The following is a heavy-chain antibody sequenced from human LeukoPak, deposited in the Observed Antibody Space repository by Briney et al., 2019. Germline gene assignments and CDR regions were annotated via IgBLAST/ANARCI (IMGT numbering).Heavy chain of an antibody. CDR3: ARRGDTAPFIDY. J-gene: IGHJ4*02. D-gene: IGHD5-18*01. CDR1: GFTFSSYS. V-gene: IGHV3-21*01. Sequence: PGGSLRLSCAASGFTFSSYSMNWVRQAPGKGLEWVSFSSYSSSYTCYADSVKGRFTISRDNAKNSLYLQLNSLRAEDTAIYYCARRGDTAPFIDYWGQGTLVTVSS. CDR2: SSYSSSYT.